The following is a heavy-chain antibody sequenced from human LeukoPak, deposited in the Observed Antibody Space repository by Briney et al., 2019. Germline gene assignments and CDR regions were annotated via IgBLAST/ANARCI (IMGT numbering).Heavy chain of an antibody. V-gene: IGHV4-59*12. D-gene: IGHD6-19*01. CDR1: GRSIDSYH. Sequence: PSETLSLTCTVSGRSIDSYHWSWIRQPLGKGLESIGYMFYSGVTNYNPSLKSRVTISVDTSKNQFSLKLSSVTAADTAVYYCARVLRGRIAVAGTFDYWGQGTLVTVSS. CDR3: ARVLRGRIAVAGTFDY. CDR2: MFYSGVT. J-gene: IGHJ4*02.